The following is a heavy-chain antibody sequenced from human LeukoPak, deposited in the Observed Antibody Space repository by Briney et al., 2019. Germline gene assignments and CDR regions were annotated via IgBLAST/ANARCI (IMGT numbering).Heavy chain of an antibody. CDR1: GLSFSSYA. V-gene: IGHV3-23*01. J-gene: IGHJ4*02. Sequence: GGPLRLSCAASGLSFSSYAMSWVRQAPGKGLEWVSVISGSGNNTYYADSVKGRFTISRDNSKNTLYLQMNSLRAEDTAVYYCAKGKDVWGSYRTEFDFWGQGTLVTVSS. CDR3: AKGKDVWGSYRTEFDF. D-gene: IGHD3-16*02. CDR2: ISGSGNNT.